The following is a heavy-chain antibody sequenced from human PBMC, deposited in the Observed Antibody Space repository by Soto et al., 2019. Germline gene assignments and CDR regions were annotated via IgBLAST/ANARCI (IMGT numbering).Heavy chain of an antibody. CDR2: IYPGDSDT. CDR3: ASPAHYYDSSGYPTDDAFDI. J-gene: IGHJ3*02. CDR1: GYIFTSYW. D-gene: IGHD3-22*01. V-gene: IGHV5-51*01. Sequence: VESLKMSCKGSGYIFTSYWICCGLQVPVKVLEWMGIIYPGDSDTRYSPSFQGQVTISADKSISTAYLQWSSLKASDTAMYYCASPAHYYDSSGYPTDDAFDIWGKGTMVTVSS.